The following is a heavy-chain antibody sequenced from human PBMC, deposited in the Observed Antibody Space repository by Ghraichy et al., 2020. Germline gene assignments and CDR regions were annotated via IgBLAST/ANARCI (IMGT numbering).Heavy chain of an antibody. J-gene: IGHJ4*02. CDR2: IGSST. D-gene: IGHD5-12*01. CDR1: GFTFRSYS. Sequence: LSLTCAASGFTFRSYSMSWARQAPGKGLEWVSAIGSSTNYADSVKGRFTISRNNSKTTLFLQRNSLRPEDTAVYYCARVGYPGYYFDYWGQGVLVTVSS. CDR3: ARVGYPGYYFDY. V-gene: IGHV3-23*01.